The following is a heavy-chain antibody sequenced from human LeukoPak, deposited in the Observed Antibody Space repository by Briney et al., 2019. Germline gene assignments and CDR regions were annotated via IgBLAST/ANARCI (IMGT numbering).Heavy chain of an antibody. V-gene: IGHV1-69*04. J-gene: IGHJ6*02. D-gene: IGHD6-13*01. CDR2: IIPILGIA. Sequence: GASVKVSCKASGGTFSSYAISWVRQAPGQGLEWMGRIIPILGIANYAQKFEGRVTITADKSTSTAYMELSSLRSEDTAVYYCARDSSNWYDSGYYYGMDVWGQGTTVTVSS. CDR3: ARDSSNWYDSGYYYGMDV. CDR1: GGTFSSYA.